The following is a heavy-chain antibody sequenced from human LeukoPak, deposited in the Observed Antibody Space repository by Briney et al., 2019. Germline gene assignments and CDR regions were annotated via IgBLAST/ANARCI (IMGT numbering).Heavy chain of an antibody. Sequence: SQTLSLTCTVSGGSISSGGYYWSWIRQHPGKGLEWIGYIYYSGSTYYNPSLKSRVTISVDTSKNQFSLKLSSVTAADTAVYYCARLYYSSGSYHFDYWGQGTLVTVSS. V-gene: IGHV4-31*03. J-gene: IGHJ4*02. CDR3: ARLYYSSGSYHFDY. CDR1: GGSISSGGYY. CDR2: IYYSGST. D-gene: IGHD3-10*01.